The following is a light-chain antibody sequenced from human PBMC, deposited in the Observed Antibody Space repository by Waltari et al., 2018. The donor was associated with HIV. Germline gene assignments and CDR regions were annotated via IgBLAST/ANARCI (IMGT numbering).Light chain of an antibody. Sequence: QSVLTQPPPVSATPRQTVTISCSGTSSNIGKNYVSWFQQLPGTAPKLLIYENNKRPSGIPDRFSGSKSGTSATLGITGLQTGDEADYYCGTWDTSLSAVVFGGGTKLAVL. CDR1: SSNIGKNY. J-gene: IGLJ2*01. CDR2: ENN. CDR3: GTWDTSLSAVV. V-gene: IGLV1-51*02.